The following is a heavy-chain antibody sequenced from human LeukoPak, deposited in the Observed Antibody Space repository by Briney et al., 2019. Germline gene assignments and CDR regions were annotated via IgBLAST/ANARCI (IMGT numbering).Heavy chain of an antibody. CDR2: ISGSGGST. J-gene: IGHJ4*02. CDR1: GFTFSSYA. Sequence: GGSLRLSCAASGFTFSSYAMSWVRQAPGKGLEWVSAISGSGGSTYYADSVKGRFTISRDNSKNALYLQMNSLRAEDTAVYYCAKDIGGWYPSAEGDYWGQGTLVTVSS. V-gene: IGHV3-23*01. CDR3: AKDIGGWYPSAEGDY. D-gene: IGHD6-19*01.